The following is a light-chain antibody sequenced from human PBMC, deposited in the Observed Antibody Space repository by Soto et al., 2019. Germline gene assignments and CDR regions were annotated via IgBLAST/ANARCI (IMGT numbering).Light chain of an antibody. J-gene: IGLJ2*01. CDR3: QIWDSSRGPSRV. CDR1: NIGGKS. V-gene: IGLV3-21*02. Sequence: SYELTQPPSVSVAPGQTASITCGGTNIGGKSVHWYQQKPGQAPVLVVHDDSDRPSGIPERFSGSNSENTATLTISRVEAGDEADYYCQIWDSSRGPSRVFGGGTKLTVL. CDR2: DDS.